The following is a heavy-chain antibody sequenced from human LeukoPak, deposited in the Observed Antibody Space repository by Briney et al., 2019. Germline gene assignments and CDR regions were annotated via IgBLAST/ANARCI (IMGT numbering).Heavy chain of an antibody. V-gene: IGHV3-23*01. J-gene: IGHJ4*02. D-gene: IGHD5-12*01. CDR1: GFTFSSYA. CDR2: ISGSGGST. Sequence: GGSLRLSFAASGFTFSSYAMSWVRQAPGKGLEWVSAISGSGGSTYYADSVKGRFTISRDNSKNTLYLQMNSLRAEDTAVYYCAKDREEYSGNATFDYWGQGTLVTVSS. CDR3: AKDREEYSGNATFDY.